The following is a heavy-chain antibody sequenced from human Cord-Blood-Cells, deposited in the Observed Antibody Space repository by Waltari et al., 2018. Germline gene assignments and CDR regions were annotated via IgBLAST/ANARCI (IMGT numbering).Heavy chain of an antibody. CDR2: IYYSGST. V-gene: IGHV4-39*01. J-gene: IGHJ4*02. D-gene: IGHD6-6*01. CDR3: ARAYSSSYYFDY. CDR1: GGSISSSSYY. Sequence: QLQLQESGPGLVKPSETLSLTCTVSGGSISSSSYYWGWIRQPPGKGLEWIGSIYYSGSTTYNPSLKSRVTISVDTSKNQFSLNLSSVTAADTAVYYCARAYSSSYYFDYWGQGTLVTVSS.